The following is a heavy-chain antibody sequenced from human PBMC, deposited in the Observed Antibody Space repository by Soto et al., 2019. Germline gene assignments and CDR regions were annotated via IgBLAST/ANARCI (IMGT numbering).Heavy chain of an antibody. CDR3: ARDRHHYSSGWWRSGDAFDI. J-gene: IGHJ3*02. D-gene: IGHD6-19*01. CDR2: IYYSGST. V-gene: IGHV4-59*01. CDR1: GGSISSYY. Sequence: QVQLQESGPGLVKPSETLSLTCTVSGGSISSYYWSWIRQPPGKGLEWIGYIYYSGSTNYNPSLKSRVTISVDTSKNQFSLKLSSVTAADTAVYYCARDRHHYSSGWWRSGDAFDIWGQGTMVTVSS.